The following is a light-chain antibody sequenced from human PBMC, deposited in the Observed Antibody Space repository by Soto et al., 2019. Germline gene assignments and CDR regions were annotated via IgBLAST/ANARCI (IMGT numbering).Light chain of an antibody. CDR2: AAS. J-gene: IGKJ1*01. CDR3: LQDYNYPRT. Sequence: AIQMTQSPSSLSASVGDRVTITCRASQGIRNALGWYQQKPGKAPKLLIYAASSLQSGAPSRFRGSGSGTDFTLTISGLHHEDFPTYYCLQDYNYPRTFGQGTKADIK. V-gene: IGKV1-6*01. CDR1: QGIRNA.